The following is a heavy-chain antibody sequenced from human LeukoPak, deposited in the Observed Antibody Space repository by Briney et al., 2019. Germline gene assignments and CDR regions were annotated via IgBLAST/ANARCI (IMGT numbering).Heavy chain of an antibody. CDR2: INHSGST. V-gene: IGHV4-34*01. CDR1: GGSFSGYY. CDR3: ARDLPPYYFDY. J-gene: IGHJ4*02. Sequence: PSETLSLTCAVYGGSFSGYYWSWIRQPPGKGLEWIGEINHSGSTNYNPSLKSRVTISVDTSKNQFSLKLSSVTAADTAVYYCARDLPPYYFDYWGQGTLVTVSS.